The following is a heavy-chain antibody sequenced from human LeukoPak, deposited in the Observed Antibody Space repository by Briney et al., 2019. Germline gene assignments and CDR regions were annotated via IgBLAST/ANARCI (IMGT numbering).Heavy chain of an antibody. D-gene: IGHD1-26*01. V-gene: IGHV3-23*01. CDR1: GFTLSTYA. J-gene: IGHJ4*02. Sequence: GGSLRLSCAASGFTLSTYAMTWVRQAPGKGLEWVSSITANGGSTYYADSVKGRFTISRDNSKNTLYLQMNSLRADDTAVYHCARDSGSYLQPTDYWGQGTLVTVSS. CDR2: ITANGGST. CDR3: ARDSGSYLQPTDY.